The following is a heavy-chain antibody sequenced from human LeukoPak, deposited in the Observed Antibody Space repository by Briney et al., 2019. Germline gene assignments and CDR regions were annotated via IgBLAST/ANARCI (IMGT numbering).Heavy chain of an antibody. CDR2: INPNSGGT. CDR3: ARDPLYDSSGYYYPFDY. CDR1: GYTFTGYY. V-gene: IGHV1-2*02. J-gene: IGHJ4*02. D-gene: IGHD3-22*01. Sequence: ASVKVSCKASGYTFTGYYMHWVRQAPGQGLEWMGWINPNSGGTNYAQKFQGRVTMTRDTSISTAYMELSRLRSDDTAVYYCARDPLYDSSGYYYPFDYWGQGTLVTVSS.